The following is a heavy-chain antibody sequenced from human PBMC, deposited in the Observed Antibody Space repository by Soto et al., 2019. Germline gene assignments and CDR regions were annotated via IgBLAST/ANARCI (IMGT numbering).Heavy chain of an antibody. CDR2: ISYDGSNK. CDR3: ASLSSGYSKGTSDYYYYGMDV. V-gene: IGHV3-30-3*01. Sequence: GGSLRLSCAASGFTFSSFAMHWVRQAPGKGLEWVAVISYDGSNKYYADSVKGRFTISRDNSKNTLYLQMNSLRAEDTAVYYCASLSSGYSKGTSDYYYYGMDVWGQGTTVTVSS. CDR1: GFTFSSFA. D-gene: IGHD3-22*01. J-gene: IGHJ6*02.